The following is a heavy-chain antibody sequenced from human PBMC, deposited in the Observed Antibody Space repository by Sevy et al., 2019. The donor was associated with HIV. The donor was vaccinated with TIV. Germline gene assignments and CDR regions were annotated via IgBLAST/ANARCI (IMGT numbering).Heavy chain of an antibody. D-gene: IGHD2-2*02. Sequence: SDTLSLTCTVSGGSISSGGYYWSWIRQHPGKGLEWIGYIYYSGSTYYNPSLKSRVTISVDTSKNQFSLKLSSVTAADTAMYYCARGNVVVPAAIGDWFDPWGQGTLVTVSS. J-gene: IGHJ5*02. V-gene: IGHV4-31*03. CDR1: GGSISSGGYY. CDR2: IYYSGST. CDR3: ARGNVVVPAAIGDWFDP.